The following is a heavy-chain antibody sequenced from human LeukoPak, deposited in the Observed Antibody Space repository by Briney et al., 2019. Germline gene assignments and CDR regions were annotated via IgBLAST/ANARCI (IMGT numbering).Heavy chain of an antibody. J-gene: IGHJ6*02. CDR1: GGSINSYY. Sequence: LSLTCTVSGGSINSYYWSWIRQAPGKGLEWVSYIVSSSTYTNYADSVKGRFTISRDNAKSSLYLQMNSLRAEDTAVYYCARVDSNYGGMDVWGQGTTVTVSS. V-gene: IGHV3-11*06. CDR3: ARVDSNYGGMDV. CDR2: IVSSSTYT. D-gene: IGHD3-22*01.